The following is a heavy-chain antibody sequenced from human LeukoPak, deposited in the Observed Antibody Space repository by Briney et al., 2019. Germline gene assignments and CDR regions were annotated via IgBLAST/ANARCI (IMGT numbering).Heavy chain of an antibody. CDR2: INHSGTT. D-gene: IGHD3-22*01. J-gene: IGHJ3*02. CDR1: GGSFSGYY. Sequence: SETLSLTCAVYGGSFSGYYWRRIRQPPGKGLEWIGEINHSGTTNYNPSLKSRVTISLDTSKNQFSLKLSSVTAADMAAYLCARGGLADAFDIWGQGTMVTVSS. V-gene: IGHV4-34*01. CDR3: ARGGLADAFDI.